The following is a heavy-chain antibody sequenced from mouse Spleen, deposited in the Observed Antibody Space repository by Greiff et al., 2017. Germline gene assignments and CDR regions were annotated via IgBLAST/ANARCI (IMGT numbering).Heavy chain of an antibody. CDR2: INPNNGGT. Sequence: EVQLQQSGPELVKPGTSVKISCKASGYTFTDYYMNWVKQSHGKSLEWIGDINPNNGGTSYNQKFKGKATLTVDKSSSTAYMELRSLTPEDSAVYYCARGAITTKGDYWGQGTTLTVSS. J-gene: IGHJ2*01. D-gene: IGHD2-4*01. V-gene: IGHV1-26*01. CDR3: ARGAITTKGDY. CDR1: GYTFTDYY.